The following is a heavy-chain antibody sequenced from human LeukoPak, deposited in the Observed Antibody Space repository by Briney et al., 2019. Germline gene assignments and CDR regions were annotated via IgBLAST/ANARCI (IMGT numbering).Heavy chain of an antibody. CDR2: IRYDGNNK. J-gene: IGHJ3*02. D-gene: IGHD3-22*01. CDR3: TRDSAASFYDSSAYYSDAFDI. Sequence: GGSLRLSCAASGFTFSSYGMHWVRQAPGKGLEWVAFIRYDGNNKYYADSVKGRFTISRDNSRNTLYLQMNSLRAEDTAVYYCTRDSAASFYDSSAYYSDAFDIWGQGTMVTVSS. CDR1: GFTFSSYG. V-gene: IGHV3-30*02.